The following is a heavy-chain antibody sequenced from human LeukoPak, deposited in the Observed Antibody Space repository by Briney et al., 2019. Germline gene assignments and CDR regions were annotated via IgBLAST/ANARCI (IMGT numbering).Heavy chain of an antibody. Sequence: GGSLRLSCSASGFTFSTYWMHWVRQAPGKGLVWVSRINVDGSSTFYADSVKGRFTISRDNAKRTLYLQMNRLRAEDTAVYFCARVAAAGTKGFWDYWGQGTLVTVSS. CDR2: INVDGSST. CDR3: ARVAAAGTKGFWDY. V-gene: IGHV3-74*01. CDR1: GFTFSTYW. D-gene: IGHD6-13*01. J-gene: IGHJ4*02.